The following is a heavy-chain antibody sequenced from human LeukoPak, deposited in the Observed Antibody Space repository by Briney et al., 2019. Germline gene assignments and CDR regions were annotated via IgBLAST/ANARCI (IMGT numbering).Heavy chain of an antibody. J-gene: IGHJ4*02. CDR1: GFTLRSYA. D-gene: IGHD5-12*01. CDR2: ISGSGDRT. V-gene: IGHV3-23*01. CDR3: AKDQGSGYGFFDC. Sequence: PGGSLRLSCAASGFTLRSYAMSWVRQAPGKGLEWVSAISGSGDRTYHADSVRGRFTISRDNSKNTLYVQMNSLRAEDTAVYYCAKDQGSGYGFFDCWGQGTLVNVSS.